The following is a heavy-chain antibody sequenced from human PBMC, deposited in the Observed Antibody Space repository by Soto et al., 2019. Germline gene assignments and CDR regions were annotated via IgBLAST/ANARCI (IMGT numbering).Heavy chain of an antibody. Sequence: EVQLVESGGGLVQPGGSLRLSCAASGFTVSSNYMSWVRQAPGKGLEWVSVIYSGGSTYYSDSVKGRFSISRDNSKNTLYLQMNSLSAGDTAVYYCAKSLSFGGVPLWGQGTLVTVSS. V-gene: IGHV3-66*01. CDR1: GFTVSSNY. CDR2: IYSGGST. J-gene: IGHJ4*02. CDR3: AKSLSFGGVPL. D-gene: IGHD3-16*01.